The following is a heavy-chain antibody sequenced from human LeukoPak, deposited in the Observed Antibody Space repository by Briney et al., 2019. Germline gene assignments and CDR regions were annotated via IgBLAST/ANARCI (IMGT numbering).Heavy chain of an antibody. Sequence: SETLSLTCAVYHGSLLGYYWSWIRQPPGKGLEWIGEINHSAYTNYNPSRGSRVTISVDTSKNQFSLKLSSVTAADTAVYYCARGIGGSHRYFDLWGRGTHVTVSS. D-gene: IGHD1-26*01. CDR3: ARGIGGSHRYFDL. J-gene: IGHJ2*01. V-gene: IGHV4-34*01. CDR1: HGSLLGYY. CDR2: INHSAYT.